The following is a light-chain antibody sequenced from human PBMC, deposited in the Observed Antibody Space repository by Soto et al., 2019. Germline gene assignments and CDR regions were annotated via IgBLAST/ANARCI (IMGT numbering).Light chain of an antibody. CDR1: QSIGSY. J-gene: IGKJ3*01. CDR2: DAS. CDR3: QQRSTWPPFS. Sequence: EIVLTQSPATLSLSLGERATLSCRASQSIGSYLAWYQHKLGQPPRLLIYDASNRATGIPVRFSGSGSGTDFTLTISSLESEDFAVYYCQQRSTWPPFSFGPGTKVDI. V-gene: IGKV3-11*01.